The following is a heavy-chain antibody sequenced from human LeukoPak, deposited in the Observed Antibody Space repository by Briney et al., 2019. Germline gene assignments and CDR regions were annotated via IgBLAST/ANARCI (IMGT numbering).Heavy chain of an antibody. V-gene: IGHV4-34*01. Sequence: SETLSLTCAVYGGSFSGYYWSWIRQPPGKGLEWIGEINHGGSTNYNPSLKSRVTISVDTSKNQFSLKLSSVTAADTAVYYCARGHGDIVVVPAAISGLGSSYYFDYWGQGTLVTVSS. CDR1: GGSFSGYY. D-gene: IGHD2-2*01. J-gene: IGHJ4*02. CDR2: INHGGST. CDR3: ARGHGDIVVVPAAISGLGSSYYFDY.